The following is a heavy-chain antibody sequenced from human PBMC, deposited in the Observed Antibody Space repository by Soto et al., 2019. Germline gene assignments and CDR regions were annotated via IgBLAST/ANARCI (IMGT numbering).Heavy chain of an antibody. J-gene: IGHJ4*02. Sequence: SETLSLTCAVSGGSISSGGYSWGWIRQPPGKGLEWIGYIYHSGSTYYNPSLKSRVTISVDRSKNQFSLKLSSVAAADTAVYYCVRADMGTTLFDDWGEGSLVTVSS. D-gene: IGHD5-12*01. CDR2: IYHSGST. CDR1: GGSISSGGYS. CDR3: VRADMGTTLFDD. V-gene: IGHV4-30-2*01.